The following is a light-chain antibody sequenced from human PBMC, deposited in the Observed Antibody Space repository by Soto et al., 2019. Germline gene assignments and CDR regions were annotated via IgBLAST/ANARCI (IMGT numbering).Light chain of an antibody. V-gene: IGKV3-11*01. J-gene: IGKJ3*01. CDR2: QTS. Sequence: EIVLTQSPATLSSFPGDRVTLSCRASQYINTRLAWYQHRPGQAPRLLIYQTSLRAAGIPARFSASGSGTDFTLTISDVQPEDFAVYYCQQRSDWPPFTFGPGTKVDIK. CDR1: QYINTR. CDR3: QQRSDWPPFT.